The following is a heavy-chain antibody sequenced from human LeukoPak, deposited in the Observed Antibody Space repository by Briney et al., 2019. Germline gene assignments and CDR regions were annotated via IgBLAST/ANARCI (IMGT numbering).Heavy chain of an antibody. CDR3: ASDEGRWLQLARG. Sequence: SETLSLTCTVSGGSISSSSSISSGTYFWAWIRQPPGKGLEWIGTIYYSGSTYYNPSLKSRVTISVDTSKNQFSLKLSSVTAADTAVYYCASDEGRWLQLARGWGQGTLVTVSS. D-gene: IGHD5-24*01. J-gene: IGHJ4*02. CDR1: GGSISSSSSISSGTYF. CDR2: IYYSGST. V-gene: IGHV4-39*07.